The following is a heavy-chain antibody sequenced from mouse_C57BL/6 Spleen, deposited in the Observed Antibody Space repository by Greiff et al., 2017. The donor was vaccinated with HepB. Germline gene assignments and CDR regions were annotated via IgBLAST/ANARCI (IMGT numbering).Heavy chain of an antibody. V-gene: IGHV3-6*01. J-gene: IGHJ2*01. D-gene: IGHD1-1*01. CDR1: GYSITSGYY. Sequence: VQLQQSGPGLVKPSQSLSLTCSVTGYSITSGYYWNWIRQFPGNKLEWMGYISYDGSNNYNPSLKNRISITRDTSKNQFFLKLNSVTTEDTATYYCARDWITTVFDYWGQGTTLTVSS. CDR2: ISYDGSN. CDR3: ARDWITTVFDY.